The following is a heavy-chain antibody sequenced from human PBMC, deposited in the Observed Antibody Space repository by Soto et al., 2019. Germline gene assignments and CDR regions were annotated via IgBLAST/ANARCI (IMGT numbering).Heavy chain of an antibody. D-gene: IGHD1-1*01. CDR2: ISSSSSYI. CDR3: ARDSGTRDY. CDR1: GFTFSSYS. V-gene: IGHV3-21*01. J-gene: IGHJ4*02. Sequence: EVQLVESGGGLVKPGGSLRLSCAASGFTFSSYSMNWVRQAPGEGLEWVSSISSSSSYIYYADSVKGRVTISRDNARNSLYLQMSSLRAEDTAVYYCARDSGTRDYWGQGTLVTVSS.